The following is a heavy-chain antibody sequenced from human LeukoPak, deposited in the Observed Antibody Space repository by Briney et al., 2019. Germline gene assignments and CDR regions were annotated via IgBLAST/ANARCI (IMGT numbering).Heavy chain of an antibody. CDR2: IKSKTDGGTT. CDR1: GFTFSNAW. Sequence: GGSLRLSCAASGFTFSNAWMSWVRQAPGKGLEWVGRIKSKTDGGTTDYAAPVKGRFTISRDDSKNTLYLQMNSLKTEDTAVYYCTTDYYDFWRAHFDCWGQGTLVTVSS. J-gene: IGHJ4*02. V-gene: IGHV3-15*01. D-gene: IGHD3-3*01. CDR3: TTDYYDFWRAHFDC.